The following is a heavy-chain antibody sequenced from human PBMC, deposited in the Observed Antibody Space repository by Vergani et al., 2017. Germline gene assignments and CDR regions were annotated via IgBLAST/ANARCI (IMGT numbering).Heavy chain of an antibody. D-gene: IGHD3-22*01. CDR2: ISGRSNYI. J-gene: IGHJ4*02. CDR1: GFSFSTCS. Sequence: EVQLQESGGGLVKPGGSLRVSCAASGFSFSTCSINWVRQAPGKGLEWVSSISGRSNYIYYADSLKGRFTISRDNSKNSVYLQMNSLRAEDTAIYYCARKKYYDSKDYYQVEPFDYWDQAPLVTVSS. CDR3: ARKKYYDSKDYYQVEPFDY. V-gene: IGHV3-21*06.